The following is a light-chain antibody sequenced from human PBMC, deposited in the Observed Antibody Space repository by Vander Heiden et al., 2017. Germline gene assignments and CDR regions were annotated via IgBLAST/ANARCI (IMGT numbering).Light chain of an antibody. V-gene: IGKV2-28*01. Sequence: DIAMTQSPLSLPVTPGEPASISCRSSQSLLHSNGYNYLDWYLQKPGQSPQLLIYLGSNRASGVPDRFSGSGSGTDFTLKISRVDAEDVGVYYCRQSPETAYTFGQGTKLEIK. CDR3: RQSPETAYT. CDR2: LGS. J-gene: IGKJ2*01. CDR1: QSLLHSNGYNY.